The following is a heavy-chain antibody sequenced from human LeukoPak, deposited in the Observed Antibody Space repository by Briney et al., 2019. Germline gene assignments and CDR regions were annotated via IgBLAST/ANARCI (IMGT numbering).Heavy chain of an antibody. V-gene: IGHV3-30*18. CDR2: ISYDGSNK. CDR3: ANGHSSAL. CDR1: GFTFSTYG. J-gene: IGHJ4*02. D-gene: IGHD6-25*01. Sequence: GGSLRLSCAASGFTFSTYGMHWVRQAPGKGLEWVAVISYDGSNKYYADSVKGRFTISRDNSKNTLYLQMNSLRPEDTAVYYCANGHSSALWGQGTLVTVSS.